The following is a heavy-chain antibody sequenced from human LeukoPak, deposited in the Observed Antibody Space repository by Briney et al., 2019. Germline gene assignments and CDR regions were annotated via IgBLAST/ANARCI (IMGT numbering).Heavy chain of an antibody. Sequence: SVKVSCKASGGTFSSYAISWVRQAPGQGLEWMGGIIPIFGKANYAQKFQGRVTITAVESMSTAYMELGSLRSEDTAVYYCARGWLAETTVVTPYSYWGQGTLVTVSS. CDR3: ARGWLAETTVVTPYSY. D-gene: IGHD4-23*01. CDR1: GGTFSSYA. CDR2: IIPIFGKA. V-gene: IGHV1-69*13. J-gene: IGHJ4*02.